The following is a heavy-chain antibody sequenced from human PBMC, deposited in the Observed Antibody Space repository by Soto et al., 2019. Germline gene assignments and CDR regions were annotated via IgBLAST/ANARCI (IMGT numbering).Heavy chain of an antibody. Sequence: QVQLVQSGAEVKKPGSSVKVSCKASGGIFSTYAISWLRQAPGQGLEWMGGIIPLFGTPNYAQRFQGRVTITADESKGTAYMELSRLRSEDTAVYYCARDRDDYGSGNYYNRIDFWGQGTLVTVSS. CDR1: GGIFSTYA. J-gene: IGHJ4*02. CDR3: ARDRDDYGSGNYYNRIDF. D-gene: IGHD3-10*01. V-gene: IGHV1-69*01. CDR2: IIPLFGTP.